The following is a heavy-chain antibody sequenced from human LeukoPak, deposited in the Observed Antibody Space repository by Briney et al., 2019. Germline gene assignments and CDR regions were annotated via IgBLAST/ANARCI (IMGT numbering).Heavy chain of an antibody. J-gene: IGHJ6*02. CDR3: AKDTGVATILYYYYGMDV. CDR2: ISYDGSNK. Sequence: GGSLRLSCAASGFTFSSYGMHWVRQAPGKGLEWVAVISYDGSNKYYADSVRGRFTISRDNSKNTLYLQMNSLRAEDTAVYYCAKDTGVATILYYYYGMDVWGQGTTVTVSS. CDR1: GFTFSSYG. V-gene: IGHV3-30*18. D-gene: IGHD5-12*01.